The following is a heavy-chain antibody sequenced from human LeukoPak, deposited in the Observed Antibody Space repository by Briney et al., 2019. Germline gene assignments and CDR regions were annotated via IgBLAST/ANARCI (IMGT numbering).Heavy chain of an antibody. J-gene: IGHJ4*02. CDR1: GGSFSGYY. Sequence: SETLSLTCAVYGGSFSGYYWSWIRQPPGKGLEWIGEINHSGSTNYNPSLKSRVTISVDTSKNQFSLKLSSVTAADTAVYYCARGRGWFQKYFDYWGQGTLVTVSS. V-gene: IGHV4-34*01. CDR2: INHSGST. D-gene: IGHD6-19*01. CDR3: ARGRGWFQKYFDY.